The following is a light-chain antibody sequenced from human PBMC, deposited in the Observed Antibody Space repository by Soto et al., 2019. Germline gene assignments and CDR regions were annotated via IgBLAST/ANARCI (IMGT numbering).Light chain of an antibody. CDR1: QSVDSTY. CDR2: ATS. V-gene: IGKV3-20*01. J-gene: IGKJ2*01. CDR3: QQYDTSPPMYN. Sequence: EIVLTQSPVTLSLSPGERATLSCSASQSVDSTYLAWYQQKPDQSPRLLIYATSTRAAGIPDRFSGSGSGTDFTLTISRLEPDDVAVYYCQQYDTSPPMYNFGQGTKVDIK.